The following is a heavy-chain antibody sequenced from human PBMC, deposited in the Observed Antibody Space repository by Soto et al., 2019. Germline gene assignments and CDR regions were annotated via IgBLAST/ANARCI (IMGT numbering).Heavy chain of an antibody. Sequence: PSETLSLTCTVSGCSISSYYWSWIRQPPGKGLEWIGYIYYSGSTNYNPSLKSRVTISVDTSKNQFSLKLSSVTAADTAVYYCARDRSLDYWGQGTLVTVSS. CDR2: IYYSGST. CDR3: ARDRSLDY. J-gene: IGHJ4*02. CDR1: GCSISSYY. V-gene: IGHV4-59*01.